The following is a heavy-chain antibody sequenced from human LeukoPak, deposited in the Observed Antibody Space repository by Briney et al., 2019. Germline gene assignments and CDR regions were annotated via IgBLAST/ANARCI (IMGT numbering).Heavy chain of an antibody. J-gene: IGHJ6*02. D-gene: IGHD3-16*01. V-gene: IGHV3-74*01. CDR2: INTQGTYT. CDR1: GITFSSYW. CDR3: ARDMMDYYYYYGMDV. Sequence: GGSLRLSCAVSGITFSSYWMHWVRQDPGRGLLWVSRINTQGTYTNYADSVKGRFTISRDNAKNSLYLQMNSLRAEDTAVYYCARDMMDYYYYYGMDVWGQGTTVTVSS.